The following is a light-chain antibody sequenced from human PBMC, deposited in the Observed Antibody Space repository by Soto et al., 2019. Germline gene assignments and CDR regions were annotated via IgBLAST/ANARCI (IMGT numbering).Light chain of an antibody. CDR2: GAS. V-gene: IGKV1-6*01. J-gene: IGKJ1*01. CDR1: QAIRND. Sequence: AIQMTQSPSSLSAIVGDRVTITCRASQAIRNDLGWYQQKPGKAPKLLIYGASNLQSGVPSRFSGSGSGTEFTLTISSLQPEDFATYYCLQDYDYPWTFGQGTKVEIE. CDR3: LQDYDYPWT.